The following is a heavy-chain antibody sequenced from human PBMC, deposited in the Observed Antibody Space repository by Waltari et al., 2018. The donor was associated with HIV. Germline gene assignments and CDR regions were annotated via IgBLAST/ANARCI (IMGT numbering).Heavy chain of an antibody. Sequence: QVQLHESGPGLMKPSETLSLNCTVSGGTVSRDYWSWVRLSPGKGLEWIGYIYHRGSPTYNPSLKSRASISMDAARRQISLKLTSVTVADTAIYYCARDKMFDYDSVGNEFWGNYYVMDVWGQGTKVVVSS. J-gene: IGHJ6*02. V-gene: IGHV4-59*02. CDR3: ARDKMFDYDSVGNEFWGNYYVMDV. CDR1: GGTVSRDY. D-gene: IGHD3-22*01. CDR2: IYHRGSP.